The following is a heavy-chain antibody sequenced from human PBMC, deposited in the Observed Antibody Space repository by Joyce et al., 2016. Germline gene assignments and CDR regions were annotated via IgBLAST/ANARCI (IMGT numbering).Heavy chain of an antibody. CDR2: MSRIGNWI. CDR1: GVNFGNYA. CDR3: AKDRTGDGFNSY. Sequence: EVQLLESGGGLVQPGGSLRLSGAASGVNFGNYAMSWVRQAPGKGLEWVSTMSRIGNWIYYAGSLKGRFTISRDNSKDTLYLQMNSLRAEDTAVYYCAKDRTGDGFNSYWGQGTLVTVSS. J-gene: IGHJ4*02. V-gene: IGHV3-23*01. D-gene: IGHD5-24*01.